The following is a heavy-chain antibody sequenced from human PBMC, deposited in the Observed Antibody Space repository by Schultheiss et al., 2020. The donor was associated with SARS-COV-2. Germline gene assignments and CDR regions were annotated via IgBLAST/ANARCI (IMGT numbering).Heavy chain of an antibody. V-gene: IGHV4-4*02. D-gene: IGHD6-13*01. J-gene: IGHJ3*02. Sequence: SETLSLTCAVSGGSISSSNWWSWVRQPPGKGLEWIGEINHSGSPNYNPSLKSRVTILIDTSKNQFSLKLTSVTAADTAVYYCARGRAAPVSAFDMWGQGTMVTVSS. CDR2: INHSGSP. CDR1: GGSISSSNW. CDR3: ARGRAAPVSAFDM.